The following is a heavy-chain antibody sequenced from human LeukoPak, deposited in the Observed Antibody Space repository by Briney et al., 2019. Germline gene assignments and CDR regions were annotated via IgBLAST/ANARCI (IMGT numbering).Heavy chain of an antibody. V-gene: IGHV3-23*01. CDR1: GFTFSSYA. J-gene: IGHJ4*02. Sequence: GGSLRLSCAASGFTFSSYAMIWVRQAPGKGLEWVSAISGSGGSTYYADSVKGRFTISRDNSKNTLYLQMNSLRDEDTAVYYCAKGHYDSSGYYRYYFDYWGQGTLVTVSS. CDR2: ISGSGGST. CDR3: AKGHYDSSGYYRYYFDY. D-gene: IGHD3-22*01.